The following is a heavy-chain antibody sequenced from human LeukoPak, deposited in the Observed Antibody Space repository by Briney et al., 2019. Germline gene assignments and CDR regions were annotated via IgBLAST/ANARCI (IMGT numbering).Heavy chain of an antibody. V-gene: IGHV3-23*01. J-gene: IGHJ6*03. CDR3: AKGPGYTDYYYYYMDV. CDR2: ISGGGGNT. D-gene: IGHD5-24*01. CDR1: GFTYSNYA. Sequence: GGSLRLSCAASGFTYSNYAMNWVRQAPGKGLEWVSSISGGGGNTHYADSVKGRFTISRDNSKNTLYLQMNSLRAEDTAVYYCAKGPGYTDYYYYYMDVWGKGTTVTVSS.